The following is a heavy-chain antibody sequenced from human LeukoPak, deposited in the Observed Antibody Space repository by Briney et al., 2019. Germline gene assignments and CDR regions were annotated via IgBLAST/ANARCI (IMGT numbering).Heavy chain of an antibody. CDR2: ICPTGSDR. J-gene: IGHJ4*02. V-gene: IGHV3-21*06. CDR3: ATETNGRHYDY. CDR1: GLTFSTSG. D-gene: IGHD1-14*01. Sequence: SGGSLRLSCTASGLTFSTSGLNSVRQVPGKGLEWVASICPTGSDRYHADSIKGRYTISRDNANNFLYLQMNSLRAEDTAVYYCATETNGRHYDYWGQGTLLTVSS.